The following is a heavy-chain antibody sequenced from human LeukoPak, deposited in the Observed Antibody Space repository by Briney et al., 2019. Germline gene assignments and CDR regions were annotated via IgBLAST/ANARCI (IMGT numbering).Heavy chain of an antibody. V-gene: IGHV1-18*04. CDR3: ARDLAPLGGTGIDY. J-gene: IGHJ4*02. CDR2: ISAYNGNT. D-gene: IGHD3-10*01. CDR1: GYTFTRYG. Sequence: ASVKVSCKATGYTFTRYGISWLRQAPGQGLEGMGWISAYNGNTNYAQKLQGRVTMNTDTSTSTAYMELRSLRSDGTAVYYCARDLAPLGGTGIDYWGQGTLVTVSS.